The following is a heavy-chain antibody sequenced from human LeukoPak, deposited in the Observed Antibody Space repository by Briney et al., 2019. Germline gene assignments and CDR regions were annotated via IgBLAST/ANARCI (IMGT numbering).Heavy chain of an antibody. D-gene: IGHD4-17*01. CDR1: GGSFXGYY. CDR3: AREKATVVTPGNAFDI. CDR2: INHSGST. V-gene: IGHV4-34*01. Sequence: SETLSLTCAVYGGSFXGYYWSWIRQPPXKXLEWIGEINHSGSTNYNPSLKSRVTISVDTSKDQFSLKLSSVTAADTAVYYCAREKATVVTPGNAFDIWGQGTMVTVSS. J-gene: IGHJ3*02.